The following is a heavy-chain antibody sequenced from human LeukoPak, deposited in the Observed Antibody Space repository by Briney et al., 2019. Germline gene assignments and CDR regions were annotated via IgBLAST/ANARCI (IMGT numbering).Heavy chain of an antibody. V-gene: IGHV3-23*01. Sequence: AGGSLRLSCAASGFTFSSYAMSWVRQAPGKGLEWVSAISGSGGSTYYADSVKGRFTISRDNSKNTLYLQMNSLSAEDTAVYYCAKDPATIFGAVMALDWFDPWGQGTLVTVSS. CDR3: AKDPATIFGAVMALDWFDP. J-gene: IGHJ5*02. CDR1: GFTFSSYA. CDR2: ISGSGGST. D-gene: IGHD3-3*01.